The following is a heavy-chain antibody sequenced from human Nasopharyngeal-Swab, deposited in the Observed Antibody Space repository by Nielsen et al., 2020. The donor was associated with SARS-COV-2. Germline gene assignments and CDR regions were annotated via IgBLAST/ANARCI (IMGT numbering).Heavy chain of an antibody. CDR3: ARAGRVGDAYTGLDV. CDR2: INHNERT. J-gene: IGHJ6*02. D-gene: IGHD5-24*01. Sequence: SETLSLTCSVSGGSFNGFYWNWIRQAPGKGLEWIGEINHNERTNYNPSRKSRIAMLVDTSNNQVSLKVSSVSAGDTAVYYCARAGRVGDAYTGLDVWGQGTTVTVSS. CDR1: GGSFNGFY. V-gene: IGHV4-34*01.